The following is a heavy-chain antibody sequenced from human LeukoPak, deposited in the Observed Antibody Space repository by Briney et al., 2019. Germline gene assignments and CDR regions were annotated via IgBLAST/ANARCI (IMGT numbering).Heavy chain of an antibody. J-gene: IGHJ6*02. CDR1: GGSFSDYY. CDR3: ARGNYYGSGSYYKGVGMDV. CDR2: INHSGST. V-gene: IGHV4-34*01. Sequence: SETLSLTCAVYGGSFSDYYWSWIRQPPGKGLEWIGEINHSGSTNYNPSLKSRVTISVDTSKNQFSLKLSSVTAADTAVYYCARGNYYGSGSYYKGVGMDVWGQGTTVTVSS. D-gene: IGHD3-10*01.